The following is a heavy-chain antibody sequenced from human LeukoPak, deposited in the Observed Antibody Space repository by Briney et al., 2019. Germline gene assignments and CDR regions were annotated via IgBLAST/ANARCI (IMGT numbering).Heavy chain of an antibody. CDR1: GFTFSSYA. J-gene: IGHJ4*02. Sequence: PGGSLRLSCAASGFTFSSYAMHWVRQAPGKGLEWVAVISYDGSNKYYADSAKGRFTISRDNSKNTLYLQMNSLRAEDTAVYYCARDRSLDYWGQGTLVTVSS. CDR3: ARDRSLDY. CDR2: ISYDGSNK. V-gene: IGHV3-30-3*01.